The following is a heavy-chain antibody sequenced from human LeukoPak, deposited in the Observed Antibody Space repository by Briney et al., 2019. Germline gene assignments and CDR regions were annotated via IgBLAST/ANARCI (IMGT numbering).Heavy chain of an antibody. CDR1: GGYFSGYY. Sequence: QASETLSLTCAVYGGYFSGYYWSWIRQPPGKGLEWIGEINHSGSTNYNPSLKSRVTISVDTSKNQFSLKLSSVTAADTAVYYCARLSLGYCSSTSCLGGYYYYYGMDVWGQGTTVTVSS. CDR2: INHSGST. J-gene: IGHJ6*02. CDR3: ARLSLGYCSSTSCLGGYYYYYGMDV. D-gene: IGHD2-2*01. V-gene: IGHV4-34*01.